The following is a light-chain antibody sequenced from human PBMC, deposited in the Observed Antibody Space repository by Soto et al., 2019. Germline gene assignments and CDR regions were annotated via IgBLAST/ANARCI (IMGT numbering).Light chain of an antibody. CDR1: QDISTW. CDR2: AAS. Sequence: DVQMTQSPSSVSASVGDSVTTTCRASQDISTWLAWYQQKPGEAPNLLISAASDLRNGVPSRFSGDGSGTEFTLTITNLQPEDFATYFCQQANSFPTFGRGTRLEIK. J-gene: IGKJ5*01. CDR3: QQANSFPT. V-gene: IGKV1-12*01.